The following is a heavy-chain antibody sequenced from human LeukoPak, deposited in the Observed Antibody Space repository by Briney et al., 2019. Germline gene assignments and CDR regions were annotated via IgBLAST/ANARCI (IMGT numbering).Heavy chain of an antibody. J-gene: IGHJ4*02. V-gene: IGHV2-70*01. CDR2: IDWDDDK. D-gene: IGHD3-10*01. CDR1: GFSLSTNKMC. Sequence: SGPTLVNPTQTLTLTCTFSGFSLSTNKMCVTWIRQPPGKALEWIALIDWDDDKYYSTSLKTRLTISKDTSKNQVVLTMTNMDPEDTATYHCARARGSGAYYFDYWGQGTLVTVSS. CDR3: ARARGSGAYYFDY.